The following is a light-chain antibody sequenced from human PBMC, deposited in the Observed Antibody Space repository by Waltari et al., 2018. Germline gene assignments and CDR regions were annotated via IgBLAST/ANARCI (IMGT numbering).Light chain of an antibody. CDR3: SPYSDIKQRV. Sequence: QSALTQPPSASGSPGQSVTISCTGSISDVGAYDYVSWNQQHPGKAPRLLIYDVSKRPSGVPYRFSGSKSGNTASLTVSGLQADDEADYYCSPYSDIKQRVFGTGTKVTVL. CDR2: DVS. J-gene: IGLJ1*01. V-gene: IGLV2-8*01. CDR1: ISDVGAYDY.